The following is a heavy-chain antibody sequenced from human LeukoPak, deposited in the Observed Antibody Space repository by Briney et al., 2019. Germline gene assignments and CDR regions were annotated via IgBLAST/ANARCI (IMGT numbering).Heavy chain of an antibody. Sequence: PGGSLRLSCAASGFTFSSYSMNWVRQAPGKGLEWVSSISSSSSYIYYADSVKGRFTIPRDNAKNSLYLQMNSLRAEDTAVYYCARDPTLYDSSGYYYLVGAFDIWGQGTMVTVSS. D-gene: IGHD3-22*01. CDR2: ISSSSSYI. CDR3: ARDPTLYDSSGYYYLVGAFDI. J-gene: IGHJ3*02. V-gene: IGHV3-21*01. CDR1: GFTFSSYS.